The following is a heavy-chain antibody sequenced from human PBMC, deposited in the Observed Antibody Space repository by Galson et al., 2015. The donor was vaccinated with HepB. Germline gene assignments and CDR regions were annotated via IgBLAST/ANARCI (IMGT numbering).Heavy chain of an antibody. Sequence: SVKVSCKASGYTFTSYAMHWVRQAPGQRLEWMGWINAGNGNTKYSQKFQGRVTITRDTSASTAYMELSSLRSEDTAVYYCAGGYYYDSSGYLNHWFDPWGQGTLVTVSS. CDR1: GYTFTSYA. J-gene: IGHJ5*02. CDR3: AGGYYYDSSGYLNHWFDP. D-gene: IGHD3-22*01. CDR2: INAGNGNT. V-gene: IGHV1-3*01.